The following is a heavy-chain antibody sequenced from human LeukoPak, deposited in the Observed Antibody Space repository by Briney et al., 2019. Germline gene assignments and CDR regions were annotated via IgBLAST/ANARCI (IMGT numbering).Heavy chain of an antibody. CDR3: AKFERTEAGPYNSFDA. D-gene: IGHD6-19*01. CDR1: AFTFSTNA. Sequence: PGGSLRLSCGASAFTFSTNAMSWVRQAPGKGLEWVSAISDNGGYTYYADSVKGRFTISRDNSKNTLYLQMNSLRAEDTAVYYCAKFERTEAGPYNSFDAWGQGTLVTVSS. J-gene: IGHJ5*02. V-gene: IGHV3-23*01. CDR2: ISDNGGYT.